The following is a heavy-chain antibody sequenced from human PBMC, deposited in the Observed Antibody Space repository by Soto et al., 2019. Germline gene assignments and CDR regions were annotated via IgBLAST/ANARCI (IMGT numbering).Heavy chain of an antibody. CDR2: IYYSGST. CDR3: ARGDYYGSGSYYTTYDY. Sequence: QLQLQESGPGLVKPSETLSLTCTVSGGPISSSSYYWGWIRQPPGKGLEWIGSIYYSGSTYYNPSLKSRVTISVDTSKNQFSLKLSSLTAADTAVYYCARGDYYGSGSYYTTYDYWGQGTLVTVSS. V-gene: IGHV4-39*01. CDR1: GGPISSSSYY. D-gene: IGHD3-10*01. J-gene: IGHJ4*02.